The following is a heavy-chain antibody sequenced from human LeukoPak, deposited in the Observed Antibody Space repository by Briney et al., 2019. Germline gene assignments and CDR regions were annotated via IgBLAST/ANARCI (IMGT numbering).Heavy chain of an antibody. D-gene: IGHD1-20*01. CDR2: ISGSGGST. V-gene: IGHV3-23*01. Sequence: GGSLRLSCTASGFTFSSYAMSWVRQAPGKGLEWVSAISGSGGSTYYADSVKGRFTISRDNSKNTLYLQMNSLRAEDTAVYYCAVCRNWPTFDCWGQGTLVTVSS. CDR1: GFTFSSYA. J-gene: IGHJ4*02. CDR3: AVCRNWPTFDC.